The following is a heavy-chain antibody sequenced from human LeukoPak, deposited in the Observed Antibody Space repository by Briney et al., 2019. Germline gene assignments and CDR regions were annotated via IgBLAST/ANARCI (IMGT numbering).Heavy chain of an antibody. CDR3: ARGDGDYVGNDY. V-gene: IGHV1-2*02. Sequence: GASVKVSCKASGYTFTGYYMHWVRQAPGQGVEGMGWINPNTGGTHYAQNFQGRVTMTRDTSISTAYMEFSRLKSDDTAVYYCARGDGDYVGNDYWGHGTLVTVSS. CDR1: GYTFTGYY. J-gene: IGHJ4*01. CDR2: INPNTGGT. D-gene: IGHD4-17*01.